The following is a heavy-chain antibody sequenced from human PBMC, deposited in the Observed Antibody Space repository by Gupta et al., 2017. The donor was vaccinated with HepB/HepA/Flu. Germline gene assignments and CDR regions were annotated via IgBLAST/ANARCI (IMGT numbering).Heavy chain of an antibody. CDR2: ISAYNGNT. V-gene: IGHV1-18*01. Sequence: QVQLVQSGAEVKKPGASVKVSCKASGYTFTSYGISWVRQAPGQGLEWMGWISAYNGNTNYAQKLQGRVTMTTDTSTSTAYMELRSLRSDDTAVYYCARDVGFGSSGYSYGYYYYGMDVWGQGTTVTVSS. CDR3: ARDVGFGSSGYSYGYYYYGMDV. D-gene: IGHD5-18*01. CDR1: GYTFTSYG. J-gene: IGHJ6*02.